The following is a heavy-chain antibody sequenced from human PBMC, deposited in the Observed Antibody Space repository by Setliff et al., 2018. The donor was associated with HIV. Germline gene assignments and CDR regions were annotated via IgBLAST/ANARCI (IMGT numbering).Heavy chain of an antibody. CDR1: GGSFSGYY. V-gene: IGHV4-34*01. D-gene: IGHD6-13*01. J-gene: IGHJ4*02. Sequence: PSETLSLTCAVYGGSFSGYYWSWIRQPPGKGLEWIGYIHSSGSTIYSPSLMSRVTISVDTSKNQISLKLNSVTAADPAVDYCARDGGRTGYSSSSDQWGQGTLVTVSS. CDR2: IHSSGST. CDR3: ARDGGRTGYSSSSDQ.